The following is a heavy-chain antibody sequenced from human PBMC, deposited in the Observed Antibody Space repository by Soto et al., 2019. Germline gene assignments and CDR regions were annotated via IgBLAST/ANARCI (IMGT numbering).Heavy chain of an antibody. CDR2: IYHSVST. CDR1: GGSISSGGYS. CDR3: ARGPPIFY. V-gene: IGHV4-30-2*01. D-gene: IGHD3-9*01. Sequence: QLQLQESCSKLVKPSQTLSLTCAVSGGSISSGGYSWSWIRQPPGKGLEWIGYIYHSVSTYYNPSSKSLVTISVDRSKNQFSLKLSSVTAADTAVYYCARGPPIFYWGQGTLVTVSS. J-gene: IGHJ4*02.